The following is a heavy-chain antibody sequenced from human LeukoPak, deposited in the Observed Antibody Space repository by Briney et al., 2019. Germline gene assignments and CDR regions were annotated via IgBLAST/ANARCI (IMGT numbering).Heavy chain of an antibody. D-gene: IGHD3-10*01. CDR2: IYYSGST. J-gene: IGHJ4*02. CDR3: ARGAWFGATRGGVFFDY. Sequence: SQTLSLTCTVSGGSISSGGYYWSWIRQHPGKGLEWIGYIYYSGSTYYNPSLKSRVTISVDTSKNQFSLKLSSVTAADKAVYYCARGAWFGATRGGVFFDYWGQGTLVTVSS. V-gene: IGHV4-31*03. CDR1: GGSISSGGYY.